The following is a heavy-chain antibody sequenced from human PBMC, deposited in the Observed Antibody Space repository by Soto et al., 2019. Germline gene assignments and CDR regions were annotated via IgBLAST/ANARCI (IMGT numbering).Heavy chain of an antibody. D-gene: IGHD3-3*01. CDR1: GGSISGSTYY. J-gene: IGHJ4*02. Sequence: SETLSLTCTVSGGSISGSTYYWGWIRQPPGKGLEWIGSTYHSGGTYDIPSLRSRLSISLDTSKNDFSLKLSSVTAADTAVYYCAATAPFWSRSPEDYGGQGTPVSVSS. V-gene: IGHV4-39*02. CDR2: TYHSGGT. CDR3: AATAPFWSRSPEDY.